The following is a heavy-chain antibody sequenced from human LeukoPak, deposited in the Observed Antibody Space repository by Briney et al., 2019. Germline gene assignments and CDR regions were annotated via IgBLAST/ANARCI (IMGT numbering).Heavy chain of an antibody. Sequence: GGSLRLSCAASGFTFSSYGMHWVRQAPGKGLEWGAVISPDGNNQYYVGSVKGRFSISRDNSKRMSYLQMNSLRSEDTAVYYCAKLDYDYIWRGRDFWGQGTLVTVSS. CDR1: GFTFSSYG. D-gene: IGHD3-16*01. V-gene: IGHV3-30*18. CDR3: AKLDYDYIWRGRDF. CDR2: ISPDGNNQ. J-gene: IGHJ4*02.